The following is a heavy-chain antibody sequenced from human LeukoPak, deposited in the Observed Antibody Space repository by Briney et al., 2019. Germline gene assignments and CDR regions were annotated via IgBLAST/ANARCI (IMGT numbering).Heavy chain of an antibody. CDR1: GFSLSTSGVG. D-gene: IGHD3-9*01. CDR3: AHRVRYDILTGYSTYYFDY. CDR2: IYWNDDK. J-gene: IGHJ4*02. Sequence: SGPTLVKPTQTLTLTCTFSGFSLSTSGVGVGWIRQPPGKALEWLALIYWNDDKRYSPSLKSRLTITKDTSKNQVVLTMTNMDPVDTATYYCAHRVRYDILTGYSTYYFDYWGQGTLVTVSS. V-gene: IGHV2-5*01.